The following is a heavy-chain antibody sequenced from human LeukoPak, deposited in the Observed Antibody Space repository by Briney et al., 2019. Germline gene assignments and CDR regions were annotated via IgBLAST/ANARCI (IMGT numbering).Heavy chain of an antibody. Sequence: SETLSLTCAVYGGSFSGYYWSWIRQPPGKGLEWIGEIDHSGSTNYNPSLKSRVTISVDTSKNQFSLKLSSVTAADTAVYYCAAQGYCTNGVCYTSWFVPWGQGTLVTVSS. CDR1: GGSFSGYY. CDR3: AAQGYCTNGVCYTSWFVP. J-gene: IGHJ5*02. CDR2: IDHSGST. D-gene: IGHD2-8*01. V-gene: IGHV4-34*01.